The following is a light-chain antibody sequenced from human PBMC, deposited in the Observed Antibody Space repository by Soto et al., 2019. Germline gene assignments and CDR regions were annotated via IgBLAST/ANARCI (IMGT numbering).Light chain of an antibody. CDR3: SSYTRSTTLVV. CDR1: SSDVGAYNY. J-gene: IGLJ2*01. Sequence: QTVVTQPASVSGSPGQSITISCTGTSSDVGAYNYVSWYQQHPGKAPKLMIYDVTNRPSGVSSRFSGSKSGNTASLTISGLQAEDEADYYCSSYTRSTTLVVFGGGTKLTVL. V-gene: IGLV2-14*01. CDR2: DVT.